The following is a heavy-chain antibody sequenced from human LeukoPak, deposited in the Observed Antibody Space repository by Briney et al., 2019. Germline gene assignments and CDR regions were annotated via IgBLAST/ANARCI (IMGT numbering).Heavy chain of an antibody. D-gene: IGHD3-9*01. J-gene: IGHJ6*03. CDR2: IWYDGSNK. V-gene: IGHV3-33*01. CDR3: AREGRYDILTGYPFDYYMDV. CDR1: GFTFSSYG. Sequence: PGGSLRLSCAASGFTFSSYGMHWVRQAPGKGLEWVAVIWYDGSNKYYADSVKGRFTISRDNSKNTLYLQMNSLRAEDTAVYYCAREGRYDILTGYPFDYYMDVWGKGTTVTVSS.